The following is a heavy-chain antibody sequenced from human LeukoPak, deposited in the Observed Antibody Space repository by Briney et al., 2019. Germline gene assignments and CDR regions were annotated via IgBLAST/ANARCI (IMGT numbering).Heavy chain of an antibody. J-gene: IGHJ4*02. V-gene: IGHV3-48*03. CDR2: ISSSGSTI. CDR1: GFTFSSYE. CDR3: ARDFEIVAGDY. Sequence: GGSLRLSCAASGFTFSSYEMNWVRQAPGKGLEWVSYISSSGSTIYYADSVKGRFTISRDNAKNSLYLQMNSLRAEDTAVYYCARDFEIVAGDYWGQGTLVTVSS. D-gene: IGHD5-12*01.